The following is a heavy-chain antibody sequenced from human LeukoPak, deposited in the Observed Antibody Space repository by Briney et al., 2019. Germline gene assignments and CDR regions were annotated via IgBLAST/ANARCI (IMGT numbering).Heavy chain of an antibody. CDR2: TYYSGST. D-gene: IGHD4-17*01. V-gene: IGHV4-59*01. CDR3: ARGYGDYDY. CDR1: GGPISRYY. J-gene: IGHJ4*02. Sequence: AETLSLTCTVSGGPISRYYWRWLRQPPGKGLEWIGYTYYSGSTNHNPSLKSRVTISVDTSKNQFSLKLSSVTAADTAVYYCARGYGDYDYWGQGTLVTVS.